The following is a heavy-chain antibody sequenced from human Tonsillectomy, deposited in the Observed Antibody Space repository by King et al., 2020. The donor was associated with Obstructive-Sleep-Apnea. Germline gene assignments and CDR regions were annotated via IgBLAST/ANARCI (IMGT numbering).Heavy chain of an antibody. CDR2: ISPNSGAT. D-gene: IGHD3-10*01. CDR1: GYTFTANY. Sequence: QLVQSGAEVKKPGASVKVSCKASGYTFTANYIHWVRQAPGQGLEWMGWISPNSGATKYAQKFQDRVTMTRDTSISTAYMDLSRLRSDDTAIYYCARDMSAYDSTAPAYWGQGTLVTVSS. V-gene: IGHV1-2*02. CDR3: ARDMSAYDSTAPAY. J-gene: IGHJ4*02.